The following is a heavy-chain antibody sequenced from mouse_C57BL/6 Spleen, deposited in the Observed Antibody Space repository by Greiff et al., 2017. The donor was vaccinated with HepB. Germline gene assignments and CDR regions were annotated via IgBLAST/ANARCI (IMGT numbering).Heavy chain of an antibody. J-gene: IGHJ4*01. CDR2: INPYNGDT. D-gene: IGHD2-4*01. Sequence: EVQLQQSGPELVKPGDSVKISCKASGYSFTGYFMNWVMQSHGKSLEWIGRINPYNGDTFYNQKFKGKATLTVDKSSSTAHMELRSLTSEDSAVYDCARWGYDYDDEEGDAMDYWGQGTSVTVSS. CDR1: GYSFTGYF. V-gene: IGHV1-20*01. CDR3: ARWGYDYDDEEGDAMDY.